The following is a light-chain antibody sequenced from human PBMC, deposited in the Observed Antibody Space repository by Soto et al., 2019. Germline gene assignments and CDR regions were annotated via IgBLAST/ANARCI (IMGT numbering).Light chain of an antibody. CDR2: GAS. J-gene: IGKJ1*01. CDR3: QQYNNWPPWT. Sequence: EIVMTQSPGTLSVSPGEGATLSCRASQSVRTNLAWYQQKPGQPPRLVIYGASTRATGIPARFSGSGSGTEFTLTLSSLQSEDFAVYYCQQYNNWPPWTFGQGTKVEI. CDR1: QSVRTN. V-gene: IGKV3-15*01.